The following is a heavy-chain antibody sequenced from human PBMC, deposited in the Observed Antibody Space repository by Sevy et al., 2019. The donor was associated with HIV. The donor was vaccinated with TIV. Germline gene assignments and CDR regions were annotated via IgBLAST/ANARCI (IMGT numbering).Heavy chain of an antibody. CDR1: GFTFSGYW. V-gene: IGHV3-74*01. CDR3: AREKLHPGGHYGTDV. J-gene: IGHJ6*02. CDR2: VTGGET. D-gene: IGHD3-10*01. Sequence: GGSLRLSCELSGFTFSGYWIHWIRQSPGKGLVWFSHVTGGETNSADPVKGRFPITTDYAKNTIYLQMISLSVEDTAVYFCAREKLHPGGHYGTDVWGQGTTVTVSS.